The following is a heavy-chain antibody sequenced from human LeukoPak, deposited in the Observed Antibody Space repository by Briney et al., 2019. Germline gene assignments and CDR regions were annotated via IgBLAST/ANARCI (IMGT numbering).Heavy chain of an antibody. CDR1: GFTFSIDG. CDR2: ISPDSAFI. V-gene: IGHV3-21*01. CDR3: ARDPSSLYDSSGY. Sequence: GGSLRLSCAASGFTFSIDGMNWVRQAPGKGLEWVSSISPDSAFIPQADSVKGRFTISRDNAKNSLYLQMESLRVEDTAVYYCARDPSSLYDSSGYWGQGTLVTVSS. J-gene: IGHJ4*02. D-gene: IGHD3-22*01.